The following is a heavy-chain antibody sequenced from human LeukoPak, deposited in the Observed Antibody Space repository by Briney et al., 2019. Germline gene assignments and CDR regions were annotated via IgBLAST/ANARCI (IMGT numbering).Heavy chain of an antibody. D-gene: IGHD3-10*01. V-gene: IGHV3-21*01. Sequence: GGSLRLSCVGSGFTFSNYTMAWVRQAPGKGLDWVSSISSRSSYVYNAESVKGRFTISRDNAKDSLYLQMNSLRAEDTAVYYCARDVYFVSESVLLRGFDLWGLGTMVAVSS. J-gene: IGHJ3*01. CDR1: GFTFSNYT. CDR3: ARDVYFVSESVLLRGFDL. CDR2: ISSRSSYV.